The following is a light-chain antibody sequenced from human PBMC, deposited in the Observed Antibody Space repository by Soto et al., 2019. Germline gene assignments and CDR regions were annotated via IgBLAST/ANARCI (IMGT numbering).Light chain of an antibody. CDR3: NSYTNRDTVI. CDR2: AVN. J-gene: IGLJ2*01. Sequence: QSALTQAASVSGSPGQSITISCTGTSSDIGAYHYVSWYQQRPGKAPKVLIYAVNNRPSGISDRFSGSKSGNTASLTIAGLHAEDEAVYYLNSYTNRDTVIFGGGTKLTVL. V-gene: IGLV2-14*01. CDR1: SSDIGAYHY.